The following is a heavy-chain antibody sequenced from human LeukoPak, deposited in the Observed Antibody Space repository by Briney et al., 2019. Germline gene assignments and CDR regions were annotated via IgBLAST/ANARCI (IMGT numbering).Heavy chain of an antibody. CDR1: GFTFSSYG. Sequence: GGSLRLSCAASGFTFSSYGMHWVRQAPGKGLEWVAVISYDGSNKYYADSVKGRFTISRDNSKNTLYLQMNSLRAEDTAVYYCAKGRIAAAGPFDYWSQGTLVTVSS. D-gene: IGHD6-13*01. V-gene: IGHV3-30*18. CDR2: ISYDGSNK. J-gene: IGHJ4*02. CDR3: AKGRIAAAGPFDY.